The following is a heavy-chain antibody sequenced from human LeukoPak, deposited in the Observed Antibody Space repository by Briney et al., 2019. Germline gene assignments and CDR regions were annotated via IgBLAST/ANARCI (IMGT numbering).Heavy chain of an antibody. CDR3: ASADSSGYYR. D-gene: IGHD3-22*01. Sequence: SETLSLTCTVSGGSLSSSSYYWGWLRQPPGRGREWIGSIYYSGSTYYNPSLKRRVTISVDTSKNQCSLKLSSVTAADTAVYYCASADSSGYYRWGQGTLVTVSS. CDR2: IYYSGST. J-gene: IGHJ4*02. V-gene: IGHV4-39*01. CDR1: GGSLSSSSYY.